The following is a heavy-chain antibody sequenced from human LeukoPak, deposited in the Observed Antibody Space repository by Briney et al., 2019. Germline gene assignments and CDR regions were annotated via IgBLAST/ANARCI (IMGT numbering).Heavy chain of an antibody. D-gene: IGHD1-7*01. CDR1: GGSISSDGYY. V-gene: IGHV4-30-2*01. Sequence: SQTLSLTCTVSGGSISSDGYYWSWLRQPPGEGLEWIGYVYHTGSTHYNPSLKSRVTISMDRSKNQFSLKLTSMTAADTAVYFCARDRRLELPPTLWYFDLWGRGTLVTVSS. CDR3: ARDRRLELPPTLWYFDL. CDR2: VYHTGST. J-gene: IGHJ2*01.